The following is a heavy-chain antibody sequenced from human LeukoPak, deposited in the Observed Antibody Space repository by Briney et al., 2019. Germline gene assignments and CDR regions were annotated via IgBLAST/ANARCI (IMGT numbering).Heavy chain of an antibody. J-gene: IGHJ4*02. CDR1: GGSISSYY. CDR2: IYTSGST. V-gene: IGHV4-4*07. D-gene: IGHD3-9*01. CDR3: ARDRDYDILTGFLYGIPFDY. Sequence: SETLSLTCTVSGGSISSYYWSWIRQPAGKGLEWIGRIYTSGSTNYNPSHKSRVTMSVDTSKNQFSLTLSSVTAADTAVYYCARDRDYDILTGFLYGIPFDYWGQGTLVTVSS.